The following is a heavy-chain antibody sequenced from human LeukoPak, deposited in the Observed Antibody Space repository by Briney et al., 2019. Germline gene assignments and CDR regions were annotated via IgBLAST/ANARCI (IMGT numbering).Heavy chain of an antibody. CDR3: ARDHLYVIFTGYSIKSAFNI. Sequence: SVKVSCKASGGTFSSYAISWVRQAPGQGLEWMGGIIPIFGTANYAQKFQGRVTITEDESTSTDHMELSSLRSKDTAVYYCARDHLYVIFTGYSIKSAFNIWGQGTMVTVSS. CDR1: GGTFSSYA. D-gene: IGHD3-9*01. J-gene: IGHJ3*02. V-gene: IGHV1-69*01. CDR2: IIPIFGTA.